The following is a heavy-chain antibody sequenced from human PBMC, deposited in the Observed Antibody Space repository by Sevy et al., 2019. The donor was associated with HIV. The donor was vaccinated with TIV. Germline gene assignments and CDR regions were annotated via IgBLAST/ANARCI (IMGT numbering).Heavy chain of an antibody. D-gene: IGHD3-9*01. CDR2: IKQDGSEK. Sequence: GGSLRLSCAASGFTISSYWRSWVRQAPGKGLEWVANIKQDGSEKYYVASVKGRFTISRDNAKNSLYLQMNSLRAEDTAVYYCARDRLARYFDWLSDYYVMDVWGQGTTVTVSS. J-gene: IGHJ6*02. CDR1: GFTISSYW. CDR3: ARDRLARYFDWLSDYYVMDV. V-gene: IGHV3-7*01.